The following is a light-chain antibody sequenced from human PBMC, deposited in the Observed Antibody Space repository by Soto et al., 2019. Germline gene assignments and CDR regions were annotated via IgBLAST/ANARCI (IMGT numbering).Light chain of an antibody. CDR3: QQYNSYWT. Sequence: DNQMTQSPSTLSASVGDRVTITCRASQSISSWLAWYQQKPGKAPKLLIYDASSLESGVPSRFSGSGSGTEFTLTISSLQPDDFATYYCQQYNSYWTYGQGTKEEIK. CDR1: QSISSW. CDR2: DAS. V-gene: IGKV1-5*01. J-gene: IGKJ1*01.